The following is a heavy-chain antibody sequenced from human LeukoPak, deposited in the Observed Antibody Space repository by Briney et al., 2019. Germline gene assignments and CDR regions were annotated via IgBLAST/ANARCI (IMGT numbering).Heavy chain of an antibody. J-gene: IGHJ4*02. CDR1: GYSISSGYY. CDR3: ARETVRGDPIDY. D-gene: IGHD3-10*01. V-gene: IGHV4-38-2*02. Sequence: SSETLSLTCTVSGYSISSGYYWGWIRQPPGKGLEWIGSIYHSGSTYYNPSLKSRVNISVDTSKNQFSLKLSSVTAADTALYYCARETVRGDPIDYWGQGTLVTVSS. CDR2: IYHSGST.